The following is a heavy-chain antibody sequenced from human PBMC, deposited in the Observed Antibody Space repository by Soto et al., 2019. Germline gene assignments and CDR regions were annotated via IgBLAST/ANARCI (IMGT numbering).Heavy chain of an antibody. CDR3: ARPRDYYDSSGYYSGAFDI. J-gene: IGHJ3*02. CDR2: ISAYNGNT. CDR1: GYTFTSYG. D-gene: IGHD3-22*01. V-gene: IGHV1-18*04. Sequence: ASVKVSCKASGYTFTSYGISWVRQAPGQGLEWMGWISAYNGNTNYAQKPQGRVTMTTDTSTSTAYMELRSLRSDDTAVYYCARPRDYYDSSGYYSGAFDIWGQGTMVTVSS.